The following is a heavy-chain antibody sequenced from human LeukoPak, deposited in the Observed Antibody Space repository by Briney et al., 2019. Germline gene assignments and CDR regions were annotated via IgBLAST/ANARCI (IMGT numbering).Heavy chain of an antibody. J-gene: IGHJ5*02. V-gene: IGHV1-69*13. CDR1: GGTFSNYA. D-gene: IGHD6-13*01. CDR3: ARGRPTTSIAAAGVNWFDP. CDR2: IIPVFGTP. Sequence: ASVKVSCKASGGTFSNYAISWVRQAPGQGLEWMGGIIPVFGTPNYAQKFQGRVTISADDSTTTAYMELSSLRSEDTAVYYCARGRPTTSIAAAGVNWFDPWGQGTLVTVSS.